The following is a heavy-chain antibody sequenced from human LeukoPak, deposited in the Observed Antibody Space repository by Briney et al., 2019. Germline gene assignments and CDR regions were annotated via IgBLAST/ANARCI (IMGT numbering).Heavy chain of an antibody. CDR1: GGTFSSYA. CDR3: AREAPYCSSTSCYGGQAFDI. CDR2: IIPILGIA. V-gene: IGHV1-69*04. J-gene: IGHJ3*02. Sequence: SVKVSCKASGGTFSSYAISWVRQAPGQGLEWMGRIIPILGIANYAQKFQGRVTITTDESTSTAYMELSSLRSEDTAVYYCAREAPYCSSTSCYGGQAFDIWGQGTMVTVSS. D-gene: IGHD2-2*01.